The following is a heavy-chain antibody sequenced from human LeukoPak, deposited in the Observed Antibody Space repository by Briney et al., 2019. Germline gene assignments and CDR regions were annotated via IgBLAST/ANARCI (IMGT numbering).Heavy chain of an antibody. CDR2: ISANGGST. V-gene: IGHV3-43*02. CDR1: GFSFDDYA. Sequence: GGSLRLSCAASGFSFDDYAMHWVRQALGKGLEWVSLISANGGSTYYADSVRGRFTISRDNNKNSLYLQMNSLTTEDTAFYYCTKGYNAESWGQGTLVTVSS. J-gene: IGHJ4*02. CDR3: TKGYNAES. D-gene: IGHD5-24*01.